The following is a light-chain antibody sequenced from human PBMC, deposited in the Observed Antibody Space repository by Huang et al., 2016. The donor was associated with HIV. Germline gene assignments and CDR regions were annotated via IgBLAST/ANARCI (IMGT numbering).Light chain of an antibody. Sequence: ETVMTQSPATLSVSPGERATFSCRASQSVSTNLAWYQHKRGQSPRLLIYGASLRATGIPARFSGSGSGTEFALTISSLQSEDFAVYYCQEYNDWPSSTFGQGTRLEIK. CDR2: GAS. V-gene: IGKV3-15*01. CDR1: QSVSTN. J-gene: IGKJ5*01. CDR3: QEYNDWPSST.